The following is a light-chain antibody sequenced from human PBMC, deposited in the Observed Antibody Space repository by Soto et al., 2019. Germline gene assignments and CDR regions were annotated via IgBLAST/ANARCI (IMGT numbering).Light chain of an antibody. CDR1: SSDVGCYNL. Sequence: QSVLTQPASVSGSPGQSIAISCTGTSSDVGCYNLVSWYQQHPGKAPNLMIYEVSKRPSGVSNRFSGSKSGNTASLTISGLQAEDEADYYCCSYAGSSTFGPYVFGTGTKVTVL. CDR2: EVS. V-gene: IGLV2-23*02. J-gene: IGLJ1*01. CDR3: CSYAGSSTFGPYV.